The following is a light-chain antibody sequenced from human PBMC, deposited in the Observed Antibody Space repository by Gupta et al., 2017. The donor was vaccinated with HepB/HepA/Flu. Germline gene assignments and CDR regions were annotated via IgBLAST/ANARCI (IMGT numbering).Light chain of an antibody. J-gene: IGKJ1*01. CDR3: QRYGSSWT. CDR1: QSIYINY. Sequence: ILLTQSPDTLSLSPGERATLSCRASQSIYINYLAWYQQKAHQPPSVLISGASSRATGIPDRFSGSEAGTDFTLTNSRLEHEDFAVYYCQRYGSSWTFGQGTKVEFK. CDR2: GAS. V-gene: IGKV3-20*01.